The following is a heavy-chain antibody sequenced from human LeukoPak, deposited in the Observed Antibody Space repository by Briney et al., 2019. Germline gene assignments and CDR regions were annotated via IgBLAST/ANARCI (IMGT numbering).Heavy chain of an antibody. CDR3: ARQSAVAGTIYFDY. CDR1: GYSFTNYW. V-gene: IGHV5-51*01. J-gene: IGHJ4*02. CDR2: IYPGDSDT. Sequence: GESVKISCKGSGYSFTNYWIGWVRQMSGKGLEWMGIIYPGDSDTRYSPSFQGQVIISVDKSISTAYLQWSSLKASDTAIYYCARQSAVAGTIYFDYWGQGTLVTVSS. D-gene: IGHD6-19*01.